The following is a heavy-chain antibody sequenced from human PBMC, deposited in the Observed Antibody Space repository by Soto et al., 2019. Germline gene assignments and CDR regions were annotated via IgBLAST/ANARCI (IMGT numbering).Heavy chain of an antibody. CDR2: INHSGST. J-gene: IGHJ5*02. CDR1: GGSFSGYY. D-gene: IGHD5-18*01. Sequence: WETLSLTCAVYGGSFSGYYWSWIRQPPGKGLEWIGEINHSGSTNYNPSLKSRVTISVDTSKNQFSLKLSSVTAADTAVYYCAREGYSYGYRGGYWFDPWGQGTLVTVSS. V-gene: IGHV4-34*01. CDR3: AREGYSYGYRGGYWFDP.